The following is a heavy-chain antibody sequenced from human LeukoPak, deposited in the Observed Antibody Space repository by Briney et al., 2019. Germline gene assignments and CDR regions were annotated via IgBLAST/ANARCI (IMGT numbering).Heavy chain of an antibody. CDR1: GGSISSGNYY. D-gene: IGHD2-2*01. CDR3: ASSTNGYCSSTSCYAGAFDI. J-gene: IGHJ3*02. CDR2: ISYSGRT. V-gene: IGHV4-30-4*01. Sequence: PSQTLSLTCTVSGGSISSGNYYWTWIRQPPEKGLEWIGYISYSGRTYYNPSLKGRVPISVDTSKNQFSLKLSSVTATDTAVYYCASSTNGYCSSTSCYAGAFDIWGQGTMVTVSS.